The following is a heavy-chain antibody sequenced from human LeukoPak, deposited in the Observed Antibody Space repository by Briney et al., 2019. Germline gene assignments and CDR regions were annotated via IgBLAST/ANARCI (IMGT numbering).Heavy chain of an antibody. Sequence: GGSLRLSCAASGFTVSGDYMSWVRPAPGKGLEWVSVIYGAGSTYYADSVKGRFTISRDNSKNTLYLQMNSLRVEDTAVYYCARAIQFGGYFDYWGQGTLVTVSP. CDR3: ARAIQFGGYFDY. D-gene: IGHD2-15*01. V-gene: IGHV3-53*01. J-gene: IGHJ4*02. CDR1: GFTVSGDY. CDR2: IYGAGST.